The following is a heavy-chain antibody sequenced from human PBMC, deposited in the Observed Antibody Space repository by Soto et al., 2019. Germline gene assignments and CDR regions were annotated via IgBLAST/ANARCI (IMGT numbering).Heavy chain of an antibody. V-gene: IGHV4-30-4*01. J-gene: IGHJ4*02. CDR3: ARAQWSPEPHYFDY. D-gene: IGHD6-19*01. CDR1: GGSISSGDYY. CDR2: IYYSGST. Sequence: SETLSLTCTVSGGSISSGDYYWSWIRQPPGKGLEWIGYIYYSGSTYYNPSLKSRVTISVDTSKNQFSLKLSSVTAADTAGYYCARAQWSPEPHYFDYWGQGTQVTVSS.